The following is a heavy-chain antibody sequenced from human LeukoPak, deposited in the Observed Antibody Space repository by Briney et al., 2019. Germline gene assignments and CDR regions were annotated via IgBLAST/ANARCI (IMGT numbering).Heavy chain of an antibody. CDR3: ARDPPRGYSYGYDFDY. D-gene: IGHD5-18*01. J-gene: IGHJ4*02. V-gene: IGHV1-69*04. Sequence: SVKVSCKASGGTFSSYAISWVRQAPGQGLEWMGRIIPILGIANYAQKFQGRVTITADKSTSTAYMELSSLRSEDTAVYYCARDPPRGYSYGYDFDYWGQGTLVTVSS. CDR1: GGTFSSYA. CDR2: IIPILGIA.